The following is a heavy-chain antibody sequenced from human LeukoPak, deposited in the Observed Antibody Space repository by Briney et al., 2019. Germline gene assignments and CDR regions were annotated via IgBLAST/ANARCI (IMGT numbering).Heavy chain of an antibody. Sequence: SETLSLTCTASGGSISSSSFYWGWIRQPPGKGLEWIGSLYYSGSTYYNPSLKSRVTISVDTSKNQFSLKLSSVTAADTAVYYCARGYSGSYYPLDYWGQGTLVTVSS. D-gene: IGHD1-26*01. J-gene: IGHJ4*02. V-gene: IGHV4-39*01. CDR3: ARGYSGSYYPLDY. CDR1: GGSISSSSFY. CDR2: LYYSGST.